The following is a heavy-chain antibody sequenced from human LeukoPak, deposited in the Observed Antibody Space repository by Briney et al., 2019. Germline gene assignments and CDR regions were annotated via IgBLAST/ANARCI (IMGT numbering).Heavy chain of an antibody. CDR1: GGSISTSNYY. CDR3: ASIARPGVQNDY. V-gene: IGHV4-61*05. J-gene: IGHJ4*02. CDR2: IYYSGST. Sequence: SGTLSLTCTVSGGSISTSNYYWGWIRQPPGKGLEWIGYIYYSGSTNYNPSLKSRVTTSVDTSKNQFSLKLSSVTAADTAVYYCASIARPGVQNDYWGQGTLVTVSS. D-gene: IGHD6-6*01.